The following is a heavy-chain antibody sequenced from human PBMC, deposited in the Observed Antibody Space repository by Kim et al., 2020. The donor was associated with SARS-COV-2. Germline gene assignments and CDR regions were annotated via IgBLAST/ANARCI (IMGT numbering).Heavy chain of an antibody. CDR2: A. Sequence: ANYAQKFQGRATITADKSTGTAYMELSSLRSGDTAVYYCARDWGSGWYDYWGQGTLVTVSS. CDR3: ARDWGSGWYDY. J-gene: IGHJ4*02. V-gene: IGHV1-69*04. D-gene: IGHD6-19*01.